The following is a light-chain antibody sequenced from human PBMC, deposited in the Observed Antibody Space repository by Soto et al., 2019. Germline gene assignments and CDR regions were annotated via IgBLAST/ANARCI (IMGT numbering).Light chain of an antibody. CDR1: SANLARNS. V-gene: IGLV1-44*01. J-gene: IGLJ3*02. Sequence: QSVLTQPPSASGNPGQRVTIFCSGSSANLARNSVNWYQQFPGTAPKLLIHKTDQRPSGVPDRFSGSKSGTSASLAITGLQSEDEADYYCASWDDSLNIWVFGGGTKLTVL. CDR3: ASWDDSLNIWV. CDR2: KTD.